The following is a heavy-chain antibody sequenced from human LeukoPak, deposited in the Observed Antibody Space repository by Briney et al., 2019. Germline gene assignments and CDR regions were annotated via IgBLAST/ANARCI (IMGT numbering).Heavy chain of an antibody. J-gene: IGHJ3*02. Sequence: SETLSLTCDVYGGSFSGYYWSWIRQPPEKGLEWIGEINHSGSTNYNPSLKSRVTISVDTSKNQFSLKVSSVTAADTAVYYCARDERGYYDTSGSRRYAFDIWGQGTMVTVSS. CDR3: ARDERGYYDTSGSRRYAFDI. V-gene: IGHV4-34*01. D-gene: IGHD3-22*01. CDR2: INHSGST. CDR1: GGSFSGYY.